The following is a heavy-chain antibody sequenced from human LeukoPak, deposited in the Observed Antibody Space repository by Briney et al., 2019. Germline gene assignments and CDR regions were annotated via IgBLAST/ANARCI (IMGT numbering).Heavy chain of an antibody. V-gene: IGHV4-59*01. CDR1: GGSIRSYY. CDR2: IYYSGST. Sequence: SSETLSLTCTVSGGSIRSYYWSWIRQPPGRGLEWIGYIYYSGSTNYNPSLKSRVTISVDTSKNQFSLKLGSVTAADTAVYYCARDLGRGVAAAGTGYWGQGTLVTVSS. J-gene: IGHJ4*02. D-gene: IGHD6-13*01. CDR3: ARDLGRGVAAAGTGY.